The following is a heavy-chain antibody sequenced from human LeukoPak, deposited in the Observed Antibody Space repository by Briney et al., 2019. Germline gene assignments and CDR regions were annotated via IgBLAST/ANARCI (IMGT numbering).Heavy chain of an antibody. J-gene: IGHJ4*02. CDR2: IYYSGST. Sequence: PSETLSLTCTVSGGSISSYYWSWIRQPPGKGLEWIGYIYYSGSTNYNPSLKSRVTISVDTSKNQFSLKLSSVTAADTAVYYCARDPYYYDSSGYWYFDYWGQGTLVTVSS. CDR1: GGSISSYY. CDR3: ARDPYYYDSSGYWYFDY. V-gene: IGHV4-59*12. D-gene: IGHD3-22*01.